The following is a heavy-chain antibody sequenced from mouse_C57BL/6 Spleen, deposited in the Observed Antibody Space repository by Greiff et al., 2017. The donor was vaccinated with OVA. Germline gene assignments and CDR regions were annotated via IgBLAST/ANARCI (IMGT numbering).Heavy chain of an antibody. CDR3: ARESDYEYEIYAMDY. D-gene: IGHD2-4*01. Sequence: EVQGEESGGGLVKPGGSLKLSCAASGFTFSSYAMSWVRQTPVKRLEWVANISDGGSYTDYTDNVKGRFTITRDNTKNNQYLQMSHLKSEDTAMYYCARESDYEYEIYAMDYWGQGTSVTVSS. CDR2: ISDGGSYT. CDR1: GFTFSSYA. V-gene: IGHV5-4*01. J-gene: IGHJ4*01.